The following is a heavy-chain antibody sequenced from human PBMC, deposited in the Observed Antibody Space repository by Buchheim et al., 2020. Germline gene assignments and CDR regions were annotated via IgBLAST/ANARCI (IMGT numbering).Heavy chain of an antibody. D-gene: IGHD3-22*01. CDR1: GYNFTSYW. J-gene: IGHJ4*02. CDR3: ARHMQPNYYDSSGYYELDY. V-gene: IGHV5-51*01. Sequence: EVQLVQSGAEVKKPGESLKISCKGSGYNFTSYWIGWVRQMPGKGLEWMGIIYPGDSDTRYSPSFQGQVTISADKSISTAYLQWSSLKASDTAMYYCARHMQPNYYDSSGYYELDYWGQGTL. CDR2: IYPGDSDT.